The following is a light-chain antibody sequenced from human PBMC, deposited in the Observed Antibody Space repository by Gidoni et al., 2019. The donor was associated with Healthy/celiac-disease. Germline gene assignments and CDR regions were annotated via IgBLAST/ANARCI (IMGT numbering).Light chain of an antibody. Sequence: QSALTQPSSVSGSPGQSITLSCTGTSSDVGGYNYVSWYQQHPGKAPKLMIYDVSNRPSGVSNRFSGSKSGNTASLTISGLQAEDEADYYCSSYTSSSTYVFGGGTKLTV. J-gene: IGLJ2*01. V-gene: IGLV2-14*03. CDR2: DVS. CDR3: SSYTSSSTYV. CDR1: SSDVGGYNY.